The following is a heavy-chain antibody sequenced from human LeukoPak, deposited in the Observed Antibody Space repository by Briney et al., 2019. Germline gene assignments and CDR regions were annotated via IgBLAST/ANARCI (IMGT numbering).Heavy chain of an antibody. CDR3: ARGRGGQQLVL. CDR1: GGSISSYY. V-gene: IGHV4-59*12. D-gene: IGHD6-13*01. J-gene: IGHJ4*02. Sequence: PSETLSLTCTVSGGSISSYYWSWIRQPPGKGLEWIGYIYYSGSTNYNPSLKSRVTISVDTSKNQFSLKLSSVTAADTAVYYCARGRGGQQLVLWGQGTLVTVSS. CDR2: IYYSGST.